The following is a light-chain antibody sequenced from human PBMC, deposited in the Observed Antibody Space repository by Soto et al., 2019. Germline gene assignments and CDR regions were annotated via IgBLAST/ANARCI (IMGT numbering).Light chain of an antibody. CDR1: QSVSSY. V-gene: IGKV3-11*01. J-gene: IGKJ1*01. CDR3: LQHNGTSTKT. CDR2: DAS. Sequence: EIALTQSPATPAPSRGERATLSCTGSQSVSSYLAWYQQKPGQAPRLLISDASNRATGIPARFSGSGCGTDFTLNITRLEPEDSVVYYCLQHNGTSTKTFGQGTKVEIK.